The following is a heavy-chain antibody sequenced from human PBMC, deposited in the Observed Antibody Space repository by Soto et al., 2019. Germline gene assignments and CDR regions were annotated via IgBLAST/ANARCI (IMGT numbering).Heavy chain of an antibody. CDR2: IWYDGSNK. CDR3: ARVPAPNSNYYYYGMDV. V-gene: IGHV3-33*01. Sequence: QVQLVESGGGVVQPGRSLRLSCAASGFTFSSYGMHWVRQAPGKGLEWVAIIWYDGSNKYYADSVKGRFSISRDNSQNTQKLQMNSLRTEDTAVYYCARVPAPNSNYYYYGMDVWGQGTMVTVSS. CDR1: GFTFSSYG. J-gene: IGHJ6*02. D-gene: IGHD2-2*01.